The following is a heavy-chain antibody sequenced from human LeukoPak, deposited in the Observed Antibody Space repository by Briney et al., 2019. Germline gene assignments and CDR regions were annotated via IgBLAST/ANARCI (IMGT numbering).Heavy chain of an antibody. D-gene: IGHD2-15*01. CDR2: ISYDGSNK. CDR1: GFTFSSYA. V-gene: IGHV3-30*14. CDR3: ARDFLGYCSGGSCYSNVY. J-gene: IGHJ4*02. Sequence: GGSLRLSCAASGFTFSSYAMHWVRQAPGKGLEWVAVISYDGSNKYYADSVKGRFTISRDNSKNSVHLQMNSLRADDTAVYYCARDFLGYCSGGSCYSNVYWGQGTLVTVSS.